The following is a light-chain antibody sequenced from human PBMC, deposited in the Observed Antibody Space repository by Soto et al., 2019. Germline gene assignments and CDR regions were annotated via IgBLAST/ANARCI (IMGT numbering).Light chain of an antibody. V-gene: IGLV2-14*03. Sequence: QSALTQPASVSGSPGQSITISCTGTNSDIGGYNYVSWYQQHPGKAPKLMIYDVSNRPSGVSYRFSGSKSGNTASLTISGLQAADEADYYCSAYTSRSTLGVFGGGTQLTVL. CDR3: SAYTSRSTLGV. CDR1: NSDIGGYNY. J-gene: IGLJ2*01. CDR2: DVS.